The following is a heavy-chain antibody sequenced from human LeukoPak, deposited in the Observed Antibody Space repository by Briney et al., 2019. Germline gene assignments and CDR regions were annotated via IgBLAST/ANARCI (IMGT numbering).Heavy chain of an antibody. D-gene: IGHD5-18*01. V-gene: IGHV1-18*01. J-gene: IGHJ4*02. CDR3: ARDRGTAMVPELIDY. Sequence: ASVKVSCNASGYTFTSYGISWARQHSGQGLECMGWIRAYNDNTNYAQKLQGRDTMTTDTSTSTAYMELRSLRSDDTAVYCCARDRGTAMVPELIDYWGQGTLVTVSS. CDR1: GYTFTSYG. CDR2: IRAYNDNT.